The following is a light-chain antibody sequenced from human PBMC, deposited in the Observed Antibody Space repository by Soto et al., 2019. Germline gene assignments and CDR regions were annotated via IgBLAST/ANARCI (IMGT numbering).Light chain of an antibody. CDR1: QSISSS. J-gene: IGKJ2*01. V-gene: IGKV1-5*03. CDR3: QQYNSYSPYT. Sequence: DIPMTLSPSTLSASVGDRVTITCRASQSISSSLAWYQQKPGQAPNLLIYKASSLESGVPSRFSGSGSGTEFTLTISSLQPDDFATYYCQQYNSYSPYTFGQGTRLEIK. CDR2: KAS.